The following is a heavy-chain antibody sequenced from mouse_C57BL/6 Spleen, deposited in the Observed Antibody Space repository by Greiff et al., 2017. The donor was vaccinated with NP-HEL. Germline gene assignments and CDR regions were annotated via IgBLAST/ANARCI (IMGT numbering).Heavy chain of an antibody. J-gene: IGHJ2*01. CDR2: IDPETGGT. CDR3: TRKDYYDYRDY. Sequence: VQRVESGAELVRPGASVTLSCKASGYTFTDYEMHWVKQTPVHGLEWIGAIDPETGGTAYNQKFKGKAILTADKSSSTAYMELRSLTSEDSAVYYCTRKDYYDYRDYWGQGTTLTVSS. CDR1: GYTFTDYE. V-gene: IGHV1-15*01. D-gene: IGHD2-4*01.